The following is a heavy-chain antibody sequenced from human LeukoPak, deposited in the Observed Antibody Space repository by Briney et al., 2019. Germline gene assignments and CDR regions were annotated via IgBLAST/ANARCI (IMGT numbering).Heavy chain of an antibody. Sequence: ASVKVSCKASGYTFTGYYMHWVRQAPGQGLEWMGIINPSGGSTSYAQKFQGRVTMTRDTSTSTVYMELSSLRSEDTAVYYCARDNGDYCFDYWGQGTLVTVSS. D-gene: IGHD4-17*01. CDR3: ARDNGDYCFDY. CDR1: GYTFTGYY. V-gene: IGHV1-46*01. J-gene: IGHJ4*02. CDR2: INPSGGST.